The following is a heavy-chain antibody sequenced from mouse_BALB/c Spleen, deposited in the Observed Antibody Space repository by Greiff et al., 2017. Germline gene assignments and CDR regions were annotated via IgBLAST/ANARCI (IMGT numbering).Heavy chain of an antibody. D-gene: IGHD2-1*01. V-gene: IGHV1-39*01. J-gene: IGHJ2*01. CDR2: INPYYGST. CDR3: ARRDYYGNFDY. Sequence: VQLQQPGPELVKPGASVKISCKASGYSFTDYIMLWVKQSHGKSLEWIGNINPYYGSTSYNLKFKGKATLTVDKSSSTAYMQLNSLTSEDSAVYYCARRDYYGNFDYWGQGTTLTVSS. CDR1: GYSFTDYI.